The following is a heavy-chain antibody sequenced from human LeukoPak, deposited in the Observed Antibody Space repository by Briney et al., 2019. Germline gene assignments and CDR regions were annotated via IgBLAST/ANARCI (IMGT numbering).Heavy chain of an antibody. CDR3: ASKRRGYPY. Sequence: PGGSPRLSCAASGFTFSSYEMNWVRQAPGKGLEWVSYISSSGSTIYYADSVKGRFTISRDNAKNSLYLQMNSLRAEDTAVYYCASKRRGYPYWGQGTLVTVSS. D-gene: IGHD5-18*01. V-gene: IGHV3-48*03. CDR2: ISSSGSTI. CDR1: GFTFSSYE. J-gene: IGHJ4*02.